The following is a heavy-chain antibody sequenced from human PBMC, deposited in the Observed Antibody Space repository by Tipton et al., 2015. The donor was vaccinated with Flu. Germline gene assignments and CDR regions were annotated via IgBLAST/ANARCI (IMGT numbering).Heavy chain of an antibody. D-gene: IGHD3-16*02. V-gene: IGHV4-4*07. Sequence: TPSLTCTVSGDSISSYYWSWIRQPAGKGLEWIGRIYTSGSTNYNASLKSRVTMSVDTSKNQFSLKLSSVTVADTAVYYCARDYLLGDLSFFDNWGQGTPVTVSS. CDR3: ARDYLLGDLSFFDN. J-gene: IGHJ4*02. CDR1: GDSISSYY. CDR2: IYTSGST.